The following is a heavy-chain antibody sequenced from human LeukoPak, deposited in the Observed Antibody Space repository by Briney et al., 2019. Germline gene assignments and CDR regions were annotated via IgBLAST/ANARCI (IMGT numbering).Heavy chain of an antibody. CDR2: ISSSSSYI. V-gene: IGHV3-21*01. J-gene: IGHJ4*02. Sequence: PGGSLRLSCAASGFTFSSYSMNWVRQAPGKGLEWVSSISSSSSYIYYADSVRGRFTISRDNAKNSLYLQMNSLRAEDTAVYYCARDGRGDLYDYWGQGTLVTVSS. D-gene: IGHD3-10*01. CDR3: ARDGRGDLYDY. CDR1: GFTFSSYS.